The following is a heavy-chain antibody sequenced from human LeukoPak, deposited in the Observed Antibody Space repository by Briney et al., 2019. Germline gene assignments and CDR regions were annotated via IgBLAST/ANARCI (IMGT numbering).Heavy chain of an antibody. J-gene: IGHJ6*04. CDR2: IIPIFGTA. V-gene: IGHV1-69*13. Sequence: ASVKVSCTASGYTFTSYDINWVRQATGQGLEWMGGIIPIFGTANYAQKFQGRVTITADESTSTAYMELSSLRSEDTAVYYCARDRVGMDVWGKGTTVTVSS. CDR3: ARDRVGMDV. CDR1: GYTFTSYD.